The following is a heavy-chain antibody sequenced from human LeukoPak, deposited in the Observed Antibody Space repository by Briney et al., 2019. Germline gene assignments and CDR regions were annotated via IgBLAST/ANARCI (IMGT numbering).Heavy chain of an antibody. Sequence: SETLSLTCTVSGGSISSYYWSRIRQPPGKGLEWIGYIYYSGSTNYNPSLKSRVTISVDTSKNQFSLKLSSVTAADTAVYYCASGYCSGGSCYYYMDVWGKGTTVTVSS. J-gene: IGHJ6*03. CDR2: IYYSGST. V-gene: IGHV4-59*01. CDR1: GGSISSYY. CDR3: ASGYCSGGSCYYYMDV. D-gene: IGHD2-15*01.